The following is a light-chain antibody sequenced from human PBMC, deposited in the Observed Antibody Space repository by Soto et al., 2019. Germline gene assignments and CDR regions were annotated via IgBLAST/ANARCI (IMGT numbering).Light chain of an antibody. CDR3: QQYNSARYT. CDR1: QSISNW. CDR2: DAS. V-gene: IGKV1-5*01. J-gene: IGKJ2*01. Sequence: DIQMTQSPSILSASVRDRVTITCRASQSISNWLAWYQQKPGKAPKLLIYDASSLESGVPSRFSGSGSGTEFTLTISSLQPDDFATYYCQQYNSARYTFGQGTKLEIK.